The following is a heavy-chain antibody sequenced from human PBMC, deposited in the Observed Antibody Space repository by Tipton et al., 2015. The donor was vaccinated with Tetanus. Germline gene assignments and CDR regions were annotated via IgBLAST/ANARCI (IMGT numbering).Heavy chain of an antibody. Sequence: TLSLTCTVSGGSVRGGSYYWNWIRQPPGKGLEWLAYISYSGRTNSNYSLKSRITISQDTSKNQFSLRLTSVTAADTAVYYCARANYDFPKKGPFDSWGQGSLVIVSS. V-gene: IGHV4-61*01. CDR3: ARANYDFPKKGPFDS. J-gene: IGHJ4*02. D-gene: IGHD3-3*01. CDR1: GGSVRGGSYY. CDR2: ISYSGRT.